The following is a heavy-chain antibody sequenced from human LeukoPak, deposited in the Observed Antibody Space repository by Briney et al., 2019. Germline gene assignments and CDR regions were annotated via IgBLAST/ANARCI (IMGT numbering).Heavy chain of an antibody. CDR3: ARDSFDSSGYYYVPFQDYYYYYMDV. CDR1: GFTFSTYS. CDR2: ISSSSSYI. J-gene: IGHJ6*03. V-gene: IGHV3-21*01. Sequence: GGSLRLSCAASGFTFSTYSMNWVRQAPGKGLEWVSSISSSSSYIYYADSVKGRFTISRDNAKNSLYLQMNSLRAEDTAVYYCARDSFDSSGYYYVPFQDYYYYYMDVWGKGTTVTVSS. D-gene: IGHD3-22*01.